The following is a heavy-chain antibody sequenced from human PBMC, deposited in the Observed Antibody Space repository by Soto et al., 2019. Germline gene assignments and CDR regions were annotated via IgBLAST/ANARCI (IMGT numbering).Heavy chain of an antibody. Sequence: ASVKVSCKASGYTFTDYGVSWVRQAPGQGXEWMGWVSSYNGTTNYAQKLQDRVTMTTDTSTSSAYMELRSLRSDDTAVYYCARDLYRDYYDSSGYGGYFDYWGQGTLVTVSS. CDR1: GYTFTDYG. CDR2: VSSYNGTT. V-gene: IGHV1-18*01. CDR3: ARDLYRDYYDSSGYGGYFDY. J-gene: IGHJ4*02. D-gene: IGHD3-22*01.